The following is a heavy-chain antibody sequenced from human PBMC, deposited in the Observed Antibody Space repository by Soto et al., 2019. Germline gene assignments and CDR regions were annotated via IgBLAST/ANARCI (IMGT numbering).Heavy chain of an antibody. CDR1: GFTISTYH. Sequence: GGSLRLSCAASGFTISTYHLNWVRQAQGKGLEWVSYISTDLRALYYADSVMGRFTISRDNAKNSLYLQMTSLRDEDTGVYYCTRDGRRGYDMDVWGQGTTVTVSS. V-gene: IGHV3-48*02. CDR2: ISTDLRAL. J-gene: IGHJ6*02. D-gene: IGHD1-26*01. CDR3: TRDGRRGYDMDV.